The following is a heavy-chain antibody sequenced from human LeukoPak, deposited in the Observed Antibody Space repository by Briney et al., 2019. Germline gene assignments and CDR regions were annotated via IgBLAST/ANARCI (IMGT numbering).Heavy chain of an antibody. V-gene: IGHV4-59*01. CDR1: GASIDSYY. Sequence: PSETLSLTCTISGASIDSYYWSWIRQPPGKGLEWIGYIYYSGSTNYNPSLKSRVTISVDTSKNQFSLKLSSVTAADTAVYYCARRWGRYCSNISCSSGYMDVWGKGTTVTISS. CDR2: IYYSGST. J-gene: IGHJ6*03. D-gene: IGHD2-2*01. CDR3: ARRWGRYCSNISCSSGYMDV.